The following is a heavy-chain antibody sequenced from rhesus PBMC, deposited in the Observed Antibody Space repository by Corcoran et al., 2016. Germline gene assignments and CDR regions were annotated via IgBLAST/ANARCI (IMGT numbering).Heavy chain of an antibody. J-gene: IGHJ6*01. D-gene: IGHD6-31*01. CDR1: GFTFSSYW. CDR3: AKEGVAAAAYYGLDS. CDR2: INSGGGST. V-gene: IGHV3S42*01. Sequence: EVQLVESGGGLAKPGGSLRLSCAASGFTFSSYWMNWVRQTPGKGLDWISTINSGGGSTYYADSVKGRFTNSRDNSKNTLSLQMNSLRPEDTAVYYCAKEGVAAAAYYGLDSWGQGVVVTVSS.